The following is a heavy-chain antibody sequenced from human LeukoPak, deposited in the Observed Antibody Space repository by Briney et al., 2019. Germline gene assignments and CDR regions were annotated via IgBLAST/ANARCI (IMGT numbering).Heavy chain of an antibody. D-gene: IGHD2-2*01. Sequence: PGGSLRLSCAASGFTFSDYYMSWIRQAPGKGLEWVSYISSSGSTIYYADSVKGRFTISRDNAKNSLYLQMNSLRAEDTAVYYCARDRRYCSSTSCYANWFDPWGQGTLVTVSS. CDR1: GFTFSDYY. CDR3: ARDRRYCSSTSCYANWFDP. J-gene: IGHJ5*02. CDR2: ISSSGSTI. V-gene: IGHV3-11*01.